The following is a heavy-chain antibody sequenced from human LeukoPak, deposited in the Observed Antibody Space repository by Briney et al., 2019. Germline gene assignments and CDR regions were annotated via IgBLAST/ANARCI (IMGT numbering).Heavy chain of an antibody. CDR1: GFTLSIYS. Sequence: PGGSLRLSCAASGFTLSIYSINCVRQAPAKGLEWLSYITSSSNYIHYADAAKGRFTISRDNVQNSLYLQMNSLRAEDTAMYYCARDRGYFDNWGQGTLVTVSS. J-gene: IGHJ4*02. V-gene: IGHV3-21*01. CDR2: ITSSSNYI. CDR3: ARDRGYFDN.